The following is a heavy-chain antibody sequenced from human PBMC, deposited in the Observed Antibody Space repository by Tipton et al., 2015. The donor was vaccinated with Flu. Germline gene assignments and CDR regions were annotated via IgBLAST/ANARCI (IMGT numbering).Heavy chain of an antibody. J-gene: IGHJ4*02. Sequence: TLSLTCAVSGYSVTSGYYWGWIRQPPGKGLEWIGSISHSGRTYYKPSLKSRVTISVDMAKNQFSQRLSSVTAADTAVYYCARTTYYYGSGSSDYWGQGTLVTVSS. D-gene: IGHD3-10*01. V-gene: IGHV4-38-2*01. CDR3: ARTTYYYGSGSSDY. CDR1: GYSVTSGYY. CDR2: ISHSGRT.